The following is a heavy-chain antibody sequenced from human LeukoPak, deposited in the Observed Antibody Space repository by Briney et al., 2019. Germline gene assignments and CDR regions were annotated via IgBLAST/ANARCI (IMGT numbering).Heavy chain of an antibody. D-gene: IGHD1-26*01. CDR1: GFTFSDHY. J-gene: IGHJ3*02. Sequence: PGGSLRLSCAASGFTFSDHYMDWVRQAPGKGLEWVSAISGSGGSTYYADSVKGRFTISRDNSKNTLYLQMNSLRAEDTAVYYCAKGASGSQSAFDIWGQGTMVTVSS. V-gene: IGHV3-23*01. CDR2: ISGSGGST. CDR3: AKGASGSQSAFDI.